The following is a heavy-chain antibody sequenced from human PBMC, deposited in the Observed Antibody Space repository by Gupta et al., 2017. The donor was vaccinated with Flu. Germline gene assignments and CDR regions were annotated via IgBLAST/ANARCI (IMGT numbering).Heavy chain of an antibody. CDR3: AREGCSGGNCYSFWFDP. J-gene: IGHJ5*02. CDR2: IKQDGSEK. CDR1: W. V-gene: IGHV3-7*01. D-gene: IGHD2-15*01. Sequence: WMSWVRQAPGKGLEWGANIKQDGSEKYYVDSVKGRFTISRDNAQNSLYLQMNSLRVEDTAVYYCAREGCSGGNCYSFWFDPWGQGTLVTVSS.